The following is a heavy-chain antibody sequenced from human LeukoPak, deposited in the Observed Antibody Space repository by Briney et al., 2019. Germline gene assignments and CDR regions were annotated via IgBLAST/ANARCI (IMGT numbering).Heavy chain of an antibody. V-gene: IGHV3-33*01. J-gene: IGHJ4*02. CDR2: IWYDGSNK. Sequence: GGSLRLSCAASGFTFSSYGMHWVRQAPGKGPEWVAVIWYDGSNKYYADSVKGRFTISRDNSKNTLYLQMNSLRAEDTAVYYCARGYRSSGLHEPIDYWGQGTLVTVSS. D-gene: IGHD6-19*01. CDR3: ARGYRSSGLHEPIDY. CDR1: GFTFSSYG.